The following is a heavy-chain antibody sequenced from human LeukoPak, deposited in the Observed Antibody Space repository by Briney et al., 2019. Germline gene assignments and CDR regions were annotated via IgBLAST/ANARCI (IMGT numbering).Heavy chain of an antibody. CDR1: GFSFSSYS. CDR3: ARDPSAVPTAVNWFDP. V-gene: IGHV3-21*06. J-gene: IGHJ5*02. Sequence: GGSLRLSRVASGFSFSSYSMNWVRQAPGKGLEWVSSISSTSTYIYYTDSVKGRFTISRDNAKNSLYLQMDSLRAEDTAVYYCARDPSAVPTAVNWFDPWGQGTLVTVSS. CDR2: ISSTSTYI. D-gene: IGHD2-2*01.